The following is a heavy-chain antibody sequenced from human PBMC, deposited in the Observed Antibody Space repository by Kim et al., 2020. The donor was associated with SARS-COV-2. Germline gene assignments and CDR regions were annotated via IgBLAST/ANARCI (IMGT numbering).Heavy chain of an antibody. CDR1: GYTFTGYY. CDR3: ARVAESGYYFAAFDY. V-gene: IGHV1-2*02. CDR2: VNPNTGGT. J-gene: IGHJ4*02. Sequence: ASVKVSCKASGYTFTGYYMHWVRQAPGQGLEWLGWVNPNTGGTNYAQNFQGRVTMTRDTSISTAYMELSRLRSDDTAVYYCARVAESGYYFAAFDYWGQGTLVTVSS. D-gene: IGHD3-22*01.